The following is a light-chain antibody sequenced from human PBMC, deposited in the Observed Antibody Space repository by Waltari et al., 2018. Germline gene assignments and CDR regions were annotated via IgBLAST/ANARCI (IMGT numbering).Light chain of an antibody. CDR3: QQYDTFMWT. Sequence: EIVLTQSPGTLSLSPGARATLSCRDSQSVRWFLAWYQQKPGQAPRLLIYHASSRATGIPDRFSGSGSGTDLSLTISSLQPDDFATYYCQQYDTFMWTFGQGTKVDI. V-gene: IGKV3-20*01. J-gene: IGKJ1*01. CDR1: QSVRWF. CDR2: HAS.